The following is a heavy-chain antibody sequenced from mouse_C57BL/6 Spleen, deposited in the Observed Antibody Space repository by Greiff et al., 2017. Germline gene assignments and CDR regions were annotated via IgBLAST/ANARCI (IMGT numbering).Heavy chain of an antibody. D-gene: IGHD2-1*01. Sequence: QVQLQQSGAELVRPGASVTLSCKASGYTFTDYEMHWVKQTPVHGLEWIGAIDPETGGTAYNQKFKGQAILTADKSSSTAYMELRSLTSEDSAVYYCTRESYYGNRAWFAYWGQGTLVTVSA. CDR3: TRESYYGNRAWFAY. J-gene: IGHJ3*01. CDR2: IDPETGGT. V-gene: IGHV1-15*01. CDR1: GYTFTDYE.